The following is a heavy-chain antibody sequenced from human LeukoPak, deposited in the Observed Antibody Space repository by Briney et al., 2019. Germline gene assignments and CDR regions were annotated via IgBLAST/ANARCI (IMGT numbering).Heavy chain of an antibody. V-gene: IGHV3-15*01. CDR3: TTGITMVRGVINHYYYMDV. CDR2: IKSKTDGGTT. J-gene: IGHJ6*03. CDR1: GFTFSNAW. Sequence: PGGSLRLSCAASGFTFSNAWMSWVRQAPGKGLEWVGRIKSKTDGGTTDYAAPVKGRFTISRDDSKNTLYLQMNSLKTEDTAVYYCTTGITMVRGVINHYYYMDVWGKGTTVTVSS. D-gene: IGHD3-10*01.